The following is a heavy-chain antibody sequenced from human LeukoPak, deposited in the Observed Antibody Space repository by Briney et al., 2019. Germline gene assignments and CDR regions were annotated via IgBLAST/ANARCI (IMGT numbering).Heavy chain of an antibody. CDR2: ISYDGSNK. V-gene: IGHV3-30*18. J-gene: IGHJ4*02. D-gene: IGHD5-18*01. CDR3: AKDGWIQLWLLVFYFDY. CDR1: GFTFSSYG. Sequence: GGSLRLSCAASGFTFSSYGMHWVRQAPGKGLEWVAVISYDGSNKYYADSVKGRFTISRDNSKNTLYLQMNSLRAEDTAVHYCAKDGWIQLWLLVFYFDYWGQGTLVTVSS.